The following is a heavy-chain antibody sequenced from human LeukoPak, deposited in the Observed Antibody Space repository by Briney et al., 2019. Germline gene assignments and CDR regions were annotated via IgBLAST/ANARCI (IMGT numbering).Heavy chain of an antibody. CDR3: ARVFTAVVAGTGA. V-gene: IGHV3-73*01. CDR1: GFNFSGSA. J-gene: IGHJ5*02. D-gene: IGHD6-19*01. CDR2: IRSKTHNYAT. Sequence: GGSLRLSCAVSGFNFSGSAIHWVRQASGKGLEWVGRIRSKTHNYATTYAASLKGRFTISRDNAKNSLYLQMNSLRAEDTAVYYCARVFTAVVAGTGAWGQGTLVTVSS.